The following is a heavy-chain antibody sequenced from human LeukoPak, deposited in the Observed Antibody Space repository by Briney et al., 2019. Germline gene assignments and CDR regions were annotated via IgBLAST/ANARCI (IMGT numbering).Heavy chain of an antibody. J-gene: IGHJ3*02. CDR1: GGTFSSYA. D-gene: IGHD3-3*01. V-gene: IGHV1-69*05. CDR3: ARPSSGSGYYLRGAFDI. CDR2: IIPIFGTA. Sequence: SVKVSCKASGGTFSSYAISWVRQAPGQGLEWMGGIIPIFGTANYAQKFQGRVTITTDESTSTAYMELSSLRSEDTAVYYCARPSSGSGYYLRGAFDIWGQGTMVTVSS.